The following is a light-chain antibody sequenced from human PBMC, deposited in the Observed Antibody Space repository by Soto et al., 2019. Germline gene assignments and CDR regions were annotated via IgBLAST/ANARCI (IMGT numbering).Light chain of an antibody. V-gene: IGKV3-20*01. Sequence: EIVLTQSPGTLSLSPGDRATLSCRASQSVSSSYLAWYQQNPGQAPRLLIYGASSGATGIPDRFSGSGSGTDFTLTISRLEPEDGAVYYCQQYGSSPYTFGQGTKREIK. CDR1: QSVSSSY. J-gene: IGKJ2*01. CDR3: QQYGSSPYT. CDR2: GAS.